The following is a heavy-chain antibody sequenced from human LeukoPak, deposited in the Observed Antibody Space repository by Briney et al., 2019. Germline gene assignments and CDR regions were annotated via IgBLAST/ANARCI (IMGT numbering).Heavy chain of an antibody. D-gene: IGHD6-19*01. CDR1: GGSISSYY. Sequence: SETLSLTCTVSGGSISSYYRSWVRQPPGKGLEWVGYIYYSGSTNYNPPLKRGGTISVETYKKKFSLKQRSRPTADTAVYYCARGGSSGSYFDYWGQGTLVTVSS. CDR3: ARGGSSGSYFDY. J-gene: IGHJ4*02. V-gene: IGHV4-59*01. CDR2: IYYSGST.